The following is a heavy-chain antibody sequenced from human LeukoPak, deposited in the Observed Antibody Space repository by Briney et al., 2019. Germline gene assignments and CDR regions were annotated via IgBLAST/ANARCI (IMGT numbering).Heavy chain of an antibody. CDR2: IYYSGST. J-gene: IGHJ4*02. CDR1: GGSFSGYY. D-gene: IGHD5-24*01. CDR3: ASRDGFV. V-gene: IGHV4-34*01. Sequence: PSETLSLTCAVYGGSFSGYYWSWIRQPPGKGLEWIGSIYYSGSTYYNPSLKSRVTISVDTSKNQFSLKLSSVTAADTAVYYCASRDGFVWGQGTLVTVSS.